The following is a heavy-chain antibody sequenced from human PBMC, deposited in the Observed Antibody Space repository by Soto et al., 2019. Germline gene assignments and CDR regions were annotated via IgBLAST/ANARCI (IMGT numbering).Heavy chain of an antibody. J-gene: IGHJ5*02. D-gene: IGHD3-10*01. CDR3: ARRRLLAMVRGVHQYNWFDP. Sequence: QVQLQQWGAGLLKPSETLSLTCAVYGGSFSGYYWSWIRQPPGKGLEWIGEINHSGSTNYNPSLKRRVTISVDTSKNQFSLKLSSVTAADTAVYYGARRRLLAMVRGVHQYNWFDPWGQGTLVTVSS. CDR2: INHSGST. V-gene: IGHV4-34*01. CDR1: GGSFSGYY.